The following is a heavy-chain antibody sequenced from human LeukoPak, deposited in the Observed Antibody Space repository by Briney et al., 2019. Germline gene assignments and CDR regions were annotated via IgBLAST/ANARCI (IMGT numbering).Heavy chain of an antibody. V-gene: IGHV3-23*01. CDR3: AKDGIFIVGATALDAFDI. D-gene: IGHD1-26*01. CDR1: GFTFSSYA. Sequence: GGSLRLSCAASGFTFSSYAMSWVRQAPGKGLEWVSAISGSGGSTYYADSVKGRSTISRDNSKDTLYLQMNSLRAEDTAVYYCAKDGIFIVGATALDAFDIWGQGTMVTVSS. J-gene: IGHJ3*02. CDR2: ISGSGGST.